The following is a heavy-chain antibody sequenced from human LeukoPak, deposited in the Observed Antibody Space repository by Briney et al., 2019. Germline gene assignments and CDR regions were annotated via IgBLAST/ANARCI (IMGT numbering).Heavy chain of an antibody. D-gene: IGHD6-19*01. CDR1: GGTFSSQA. Sequence: ASVKVSCKPSGGTFSSQAISWMRQAPGQGLEWMGEIIPTSGAANFAQKFQGRLSITVDESSTTAYMGVASLTSDDTAVYYCARLAVSGQRDYWGQGTLVTVSS. V-gene: IGHV1-69*13. CDR3: ARLAVSGQRDY. CDR2: IIPTSGAA. J-gene: IGHJ4*02.